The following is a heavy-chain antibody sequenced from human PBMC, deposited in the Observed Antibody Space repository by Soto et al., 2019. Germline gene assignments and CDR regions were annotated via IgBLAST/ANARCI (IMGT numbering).Heavy chain of an antibody. CDR2: VNPSSGST. J-gene: IGHJ3*02. CDR1: GYSFTTYN. V-gene: IGHV1-46*01. D-gene: IGHD3-22*01. Sequence: ASVKVSCKASGYSFTTYNIHWVRQAPGQGLEWMGVVNPSSGSTSYAQKFQGRVTMTRDTSTSTVYMELSSLGAEDTAVYFCARDQLYYYDSFGRPLYGLDIWGQGTMVTVSS. CDR3: ARDQLYYYDSFGRPLYGLDI.